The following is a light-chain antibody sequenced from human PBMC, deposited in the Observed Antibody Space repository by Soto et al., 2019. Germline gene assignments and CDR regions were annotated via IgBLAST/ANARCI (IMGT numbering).Light chain of an antibody. CDR3: LSYADXAYV. V-gene: IGLV2-8*01. CDR2: EVS. CDR1: SSDVCGYNY. J-gene: IGLJ1*01. Sequence: QSTLAQPPSASGSPVQSVTISCAGTSSDVCGYNYVSWYQQYPGKVPKLMIYEVSERPSGVPDRFSGSKSGNTAFLTVSGLQAEDEADYYCLSYADXAYVVGTGTKVXV.